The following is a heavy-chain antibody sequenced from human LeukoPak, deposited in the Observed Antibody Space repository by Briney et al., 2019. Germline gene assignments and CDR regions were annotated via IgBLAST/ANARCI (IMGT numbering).Heavy chain of an antibody. J-gene: IGHJ6*02. CDR1: GGSISSYY. Sequence: SETLSLTCTVSGGSISSYYWSWIRQPPGKGLEWTGYIYYSGSTNYNPSLKSRVTISVDTSKNQFSLKLSSVTAADTAVYYCAREAQILTGYTYYYYGMDVWGQGTTVTVSS. CDR3: AREAQILTGYTYYYYGMDV. V-gene: IGHV4-59*12. D-gene: IGHD3-9*01. CDR2: IYYSGST.